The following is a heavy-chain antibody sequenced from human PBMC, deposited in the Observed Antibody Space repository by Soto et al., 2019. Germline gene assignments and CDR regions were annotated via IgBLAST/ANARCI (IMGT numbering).Heavy chain of an antibody. V-gene: IGHV3-74*01. CDR1: GFTFSSYW. J-gene: IGHJ3*02. D-gene: IGHD5-12*01. CDR3: ARTDIVATIDAFDI. Sequence: GSLRLSCAASGFTFSSYWMHWVRQAPGKGLVWVSRINSDGSSTSYADFEKGRFTISRDNAKNTLYLQMNSLRAEDTAVYYCARTDIVATIDAFDIWGQGTMVTVSS. CDR2: INSDGSST.